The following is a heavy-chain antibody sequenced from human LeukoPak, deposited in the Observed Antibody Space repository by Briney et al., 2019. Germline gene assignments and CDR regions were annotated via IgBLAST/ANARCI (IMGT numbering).Heavy chain of an antibody. CDR1: GGSVSSGSYY. V-gene: IGHV4-61*01. CDR3: ARESVIVVVPAAMENWFDP. CDR2: IYYSGST. D-gene: IGHD2-2*01. J-gene: IGHJ5*02. Sequence: SETLSLTCTVSGGSVSSGSYYWNWIRQPPGKGLEWIGYIYYSGSTNYNPSLKSRVTISVDTSKNQFPLKLSSVTAADTAVYYCARESVIVVVPAAMENWFDPWGQGTLVTVSS.